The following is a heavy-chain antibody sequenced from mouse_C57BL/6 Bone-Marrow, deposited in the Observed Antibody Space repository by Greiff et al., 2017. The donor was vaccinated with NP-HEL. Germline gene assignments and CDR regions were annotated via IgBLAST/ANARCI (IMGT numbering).Heavy chain of an antibody. J-gene: IGHJ1*03. V-gene: IGHV1-82*01. D-gene: IGHD1-1*01. CDR2: IYPGDGDT. CDR3: ARRGVYYYGSSSHWYFDV. CDR1: GYAFSSSW. Sequence: VQLQQSGPELVKPGASVKISCKASGYAFSSSWMNWVKQRPGKGLEWIGRIYPGDGDTNYNGKFKGKATLTADKSSSTAYMQLSSLTSEDSAVYFCARRGVYYYGSSSHWYFDVWGTGTTVTVSS.